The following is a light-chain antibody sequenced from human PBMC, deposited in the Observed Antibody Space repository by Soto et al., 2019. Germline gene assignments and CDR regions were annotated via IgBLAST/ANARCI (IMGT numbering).Light chain of an antibody. CDR1: QSLNSR. CDR3: HQYNYYRPT. CDR2: DAS. V-gene: IGKV1-5*01. J-gene: IGKJ1*01. Sequence: DIQLTQSPSTLSASVGDRVTLTCRASQSLNSRLAWYQQRPGKAPKLLIYDASSLESGVPSRFSGSGSGTEFTLTISSLQPDDFATYYCHQYNYYRPTFGQGTKVDIK.